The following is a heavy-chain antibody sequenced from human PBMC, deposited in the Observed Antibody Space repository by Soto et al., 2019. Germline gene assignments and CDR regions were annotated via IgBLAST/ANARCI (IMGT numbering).Heavy chain of an antibody. CDR3: ARERRDNWKRLPLGWFDP. CDR2: ISYDGSNK. D-gene: IGHD1-20*01. V-gene: IGHV3-30-3*01. J-gene: IGHJ5*02. CDR1: GFTFSSYA. Sequence: QVQLVESGGGVVKPGRSLKLSCAASGFTFSSYAMHWVRQAPGKGLEWVAVISYDGSNKYYADSVKGRFTISRDNSKNTLYRQMNSLRAEDTPVYYCARERRDNWKRLPLGWFDPWRQGTLVTVSS.